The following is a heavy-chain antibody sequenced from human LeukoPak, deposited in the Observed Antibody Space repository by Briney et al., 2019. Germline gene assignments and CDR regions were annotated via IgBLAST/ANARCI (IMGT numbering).Heavy chain of an antibody. J-gene: IGHJ1*01. Sequence: ASVKVSCKASGYTFTSYGISWVRQAPGQGLEWMGGTIPIFGTANYAQKFQGRVTITADKSTSTAYMELSSLRSEDTAVYYCARGTYYYDSSGYPFQHWGQGTLVTVSS. CDR2: TIPIFGTA. CDR1: GYTFTSYG. V-gene: IGHV1-69*06. CDR3: ARGTYYYDSSGYPFQH. D-gene: IGHD3-22*01.